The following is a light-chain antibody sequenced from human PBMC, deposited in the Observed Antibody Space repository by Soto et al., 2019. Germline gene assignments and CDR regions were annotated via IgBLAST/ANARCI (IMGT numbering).Light chain of an antibody. CDR2: GAS. CDR1: QSVSSSY. J-gene: IGKJ4*01. CDR3: QQYGSSPLT. Sequence: EIVLTQSPGTLSLSPGERATLSCRASQSVSSSYLGWYQQKPGQAPRLLIYGASSRATGIPDRFSGSGSGTDFTLTISRLEPADFAVYYCQQYGSSPLTFGGGTKVEIK. V-gene: IGKV3-20*01.